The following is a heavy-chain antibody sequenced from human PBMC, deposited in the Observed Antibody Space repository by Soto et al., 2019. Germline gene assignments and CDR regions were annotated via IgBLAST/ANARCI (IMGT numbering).Heavy chain of an antibody. D-gene: IGHD6-19*01. J-gene: IGHJ4*02. CDR1: GYTFTNYH. CDR3: ALPKNTLGWYNF. Sequence: QVQVVQSGAEVKKPGASVKVSCKTSGYTFTNYHVHWVRQAPGQGLEWMGAINPNGGSTTYAQHLQGRVTMTSDSSTRTVYMGMGSLISDDSAVYYCALPKNTLGWYNFWGQGTLVTVS. V-gene: IGHV1-46*01. CDR2: INPNGGST.